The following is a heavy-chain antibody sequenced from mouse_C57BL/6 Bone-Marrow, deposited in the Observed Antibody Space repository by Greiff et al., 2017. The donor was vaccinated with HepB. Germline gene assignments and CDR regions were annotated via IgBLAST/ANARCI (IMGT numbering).Heavy chain of an antibody. Sequence: VQLKESGPELVKPGASVKISCKASGYSFTDYNMNWVKQSNGKSLEWIGVINPNYGTTSYNQKFKGKATLTVDQSSSTAYMQLNSLTSEASAVYYCTTVLCPHYYAMDYWGQGTSVTVSS. CDR2: INPNYGTT. CDR3: TTVLCPHYYAMDY. V-gene: IGHV1-39*01. J-gene: IGHJ4*01. CDR1: GYSFTDYN. D-gene: IGHD2-3*01.